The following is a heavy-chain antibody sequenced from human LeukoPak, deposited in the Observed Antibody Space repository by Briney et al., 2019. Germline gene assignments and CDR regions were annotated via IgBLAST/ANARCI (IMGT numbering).Heavy chain of an antibody. V-gene: IGHV1-69*13. CDR1: GGTFSSYA. J-gene: IGHJ4*02. Sequence: GASVKVSCKASGGTFSSYAISWVRQAPGQGLEWMGGIIPIFGTANYAQKFQGRVTITADESTSTAYMELSSLRSEDTAVYYCARLQSVVVAPAATAREEIDYWGQGTLVTVSS. CDR3: ARLQSVVVAPAATAREEIDY. CDR2: IIPIFGTA. D-gene: IGHD2-2*01.